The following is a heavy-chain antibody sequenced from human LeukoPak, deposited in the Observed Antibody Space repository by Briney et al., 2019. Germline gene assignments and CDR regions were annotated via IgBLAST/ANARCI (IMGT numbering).Heavy chain of an antibody. J-gene: IGHJ4*02. CDR2: ISGSGGTT. CDR1: GFTFSSYW. CDR3: AKALVTYSSSCPGDC. D-gene: IGHD2-2*01. Sequence: GGSLRLSCAASGFTFSSYWMSWVRQAPGKGLEWISAISGSGGTTYYADPVKGRFTISREKSKNTLYLQMNSLRAEDTAVYYCAKALVTYSSSCPGDCWGQGTLVTVSS. V-gene: IGHV3-23*01.